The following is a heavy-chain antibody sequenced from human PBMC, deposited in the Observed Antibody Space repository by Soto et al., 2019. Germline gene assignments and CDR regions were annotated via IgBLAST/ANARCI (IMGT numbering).Heavy chain of an antibody. J-gene: IGHJ4*02. CDR1: GFTFSSYG. CDR2: ISYDGSNK. V-gene: IGHV3-30*18. CDR3: AKPYCTNGVCYMGFDY. Sequence: PGGSLRLSCAASGFTFSSYGMHWVRQAPGKGLEWVAVISYDGSNKYYADSVKGRFTISRDNSKNTLYLQMNSLRAEDTAVYYCAKPYCTNGVCYMGFDYWGQGTLVTVSS. D-gene: IGHD2-8*01.